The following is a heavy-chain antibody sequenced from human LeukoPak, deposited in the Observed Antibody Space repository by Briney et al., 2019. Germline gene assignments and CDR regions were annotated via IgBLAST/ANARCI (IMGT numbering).Heavy chain of an antibody. CDR1: GGSISSSSYY. J-gene: IGHJ4*02. D-gene: IGHD3-22*01. V-gene: IGHV4-39*07. CDR2: INHSGST. CDR3: ARGLGDSSGYYYGDY. Sequence: SETLSLTCTVSGGSISSSSYYWSWIRQPPGKGLEWIGEINHSGSTNYNPSLKSRVTISVDTSKNQFSLKLSSVTAADTAVYYCARGLGDSSGYYYGDYWGQGTLVTVSS.